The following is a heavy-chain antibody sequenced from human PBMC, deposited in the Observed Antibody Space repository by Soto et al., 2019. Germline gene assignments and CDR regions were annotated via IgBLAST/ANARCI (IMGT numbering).Heavy chain of an antibody. CDR3: ARVSFYYDSSGYNWFDP. CDR2: IYSGGST. Sequence: GGALRLSCAASVFTVSSNYMSWVRQARGKGLEWVSVIYSGGSTYYADSVKGRFTISRDNSKNTLYLQMNSLRAEDTAVYYCARVSFYYDSSGYNWFDPWGQGTLVTVS. D-gene: IGHD3-22*01. J-gene: IGHJ5*02. CDR1: VFTVSSNY. V-gene: IGHV3-53*01.